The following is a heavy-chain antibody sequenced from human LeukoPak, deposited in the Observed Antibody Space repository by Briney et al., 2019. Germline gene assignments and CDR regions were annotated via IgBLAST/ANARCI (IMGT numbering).Heavy chain of an antibody. CDR3: ARRTLGGYYDSSGNAFDI. J-gene: IGHJ3*02. CDR2: IYPGDSDT. CDR1: GYIFTSYW. V-gene: IGHV5-51*01. D-gene: IGHD3-22*01. Sequence: GESLKISCKGSGYIFTSYWIGWVRQLPGKGLEWMGIIYPGDSDTRYSPSFQGQVTISADKSISTAYLQWSSLKASDTAMYYCARRTLGGYYDSSGNAFDIWGQGTMVTVSS.